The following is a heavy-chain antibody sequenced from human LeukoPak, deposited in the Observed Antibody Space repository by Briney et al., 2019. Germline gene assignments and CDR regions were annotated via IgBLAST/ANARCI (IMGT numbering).Heavy chain of an antibody. CDR1: GFTFSSYG. CDR3: ARPRAAAGYSSFWFDP. CDR2: ISYDGGNT. D-gene: IGHD6-13*01. V-gene: IGHV3-30*03. Sequence: PGGSLRLSCEASGFTFSSYGMHWVRQAPGKGLEWVSVISYDGGNTYYADSVKGRFTISRDNSKNTLYLQMNSLKTDDTAGDYCARPRAAAGYSSFWFDPWGQGDLVTVSS. J-gene: IGHJ5*02.